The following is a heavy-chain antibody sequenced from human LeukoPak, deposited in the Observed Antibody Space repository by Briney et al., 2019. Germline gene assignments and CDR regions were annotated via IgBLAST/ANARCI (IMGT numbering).Heavy chain of an antibody. CDR3: ARVGTGYYDSSGYTDRLYYYGMDA. D-gene: IGHD3-22*01. J-gene: IGHJ6*02. CDR1: GGSFSGYY. V-gene: IGHV4-34*01. Sequence: SETLSLTCAVYGGSFSGYYWSWIRQPPGKGLEWIGEINHSGSTNYNPSLKSRVTISVDTSKNQFSLKLSSVTAADTAVYYCARVGTGYYDSSGYTDRLYYYGMDAWGQGTTVTVSS. CDR2: INHSGST.